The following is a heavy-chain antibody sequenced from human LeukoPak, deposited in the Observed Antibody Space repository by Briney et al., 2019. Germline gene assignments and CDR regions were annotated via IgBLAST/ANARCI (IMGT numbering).Heavy chain of an antibody. CDR2: ISGGGSTI. D-gene: IGHD3-9*01. J-gene: IGHJ4*02. CDR1: GFTFSDFY. V-gene: IGHV3-11*01. Sequence: PGGSLRLSCAASGFTFSDFYMSWVRQAPGKGLEWLSYISGGGSTIYYADSVKGRFTISRDNAKSSLYLQMNSLRAEDTAVYYCAKNYDNKRGFDYWGQGTLVTVSS. CDR3: AKNYDNKRGFDY.